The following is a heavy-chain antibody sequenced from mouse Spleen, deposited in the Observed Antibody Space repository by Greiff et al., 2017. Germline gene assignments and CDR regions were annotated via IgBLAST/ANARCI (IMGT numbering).Heavy chain of an antibody. J-gene: IGHJ1*01. D-gene: IGHD2-3*01. CDR1: GFNIKDDY. CDR3: TKAFYDGGYFDV. V-gene: IGHV14-4*01. Sequence: EVQLQQSGAELVRPGASVKLSCTASGFNIKDDYMHWVKQRPEQGLEWIGWIDPENGDTEYASKFQGKATITADTSSNTAYLQLSSLTSEDTAVYYCTKAFYDGGYFDVWGAGTTVTVSS. CDR2: IDPENGDT.